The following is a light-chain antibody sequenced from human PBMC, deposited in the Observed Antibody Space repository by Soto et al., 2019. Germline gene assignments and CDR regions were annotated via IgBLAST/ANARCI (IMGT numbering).Light chain of an antibody. CDR2: KAS. CDR1: QNISPW. V-gene: IGKV1-5*03. CDR3: HHYYNYST. J-gene: IGKJ1*01. Sequence: DIQMTQSPSTLSASVGDRVTITCRASQNISPWLAWYQQKPGEAPKLLIYKASNLESGLPSRFSGSGSGTAFTLTISSLQPDDYTTYYCHHYYNYSTFGLGTKVHI.